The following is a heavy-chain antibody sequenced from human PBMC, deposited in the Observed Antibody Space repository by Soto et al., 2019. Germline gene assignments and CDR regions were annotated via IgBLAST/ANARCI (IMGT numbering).Heavy chain of an antibody. D-gene: IGHD6-6*01. CDR2: IDPSDSYT. CDR3: ARSPYSSSSNNREGY. J-gene: IGHJ4*02. CDR1: GYSFTSYW. Sequence: PGESLKISCKGSGYSFTSYWISWVRQMPGKGLEWMGRIDPSDSYTNYSPSFQGHVTISADKSISTAYLQWSSLKASDTAMYYCARSPYSSSSNNREGYWGQGTLVTVSS. V-gene: IGHV5-10-1*01.